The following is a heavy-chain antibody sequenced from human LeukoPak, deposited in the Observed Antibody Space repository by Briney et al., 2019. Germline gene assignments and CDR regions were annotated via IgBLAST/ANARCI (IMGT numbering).Heavy chain of an antibody. CDR2: ISGSGGST. D-gene: IGHD3-9*01. J-gene: IGHJ4*02. CDR1: GFTFSSYV. V-gene: IGHV3-23*01. CDR3: AKVRSYYDILPGYSADFDY. Sequence: GGSLGLSCAASGFTFSSYVMSWVRQAPGKGLEWVSAISGSGGSTYYADSVKGRFTISRDNSKNTLYMQMNSLRAEDTAVYYCAKVRSYYDILPGYSADFDYWGQGTLVTVSS.